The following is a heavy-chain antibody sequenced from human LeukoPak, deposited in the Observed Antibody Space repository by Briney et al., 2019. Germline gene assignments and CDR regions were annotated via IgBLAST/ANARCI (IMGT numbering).Heavy chain of an antibody. J-gene: IGHJ6*04. CDR3: ARDWCGSSTSCYMDV. CDR1: GYTFIRYG. V-gene: IGHV1-18*01. CDR2: ISSYNGNP. Sequence: ASEKVSCKASGYTFIRYGISWVRQAPGQGLEWMGWISSYNGNPNYAQKFQGRVTMTTETSTSTAYMELRSLRSDDTAVYYCARDWCGSSTSCYMDVWGKGTTVTVSS. D-gene: IGHD2-2*01.